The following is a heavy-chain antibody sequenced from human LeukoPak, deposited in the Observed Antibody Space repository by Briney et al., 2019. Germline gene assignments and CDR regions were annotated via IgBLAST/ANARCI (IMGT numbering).Heavy chain of an antibody. CDR1: GFTFSSYG. J-gene: IGHJ2*01. D-gene: IGHD7-27*01. V-gene: IGHV3-30*03. CDR2: ISYDGSNK. CDR3: ASRTKLGIGDWYFDL. Sequence: PGGSLRLSCAASGFTFSSYGMHWVRQAPGKGLEWVAVISYDGSNKYYADSVKGRFTISRDNSKDTLYLQMNSLRAEDTAVYYCASRTKLGIGDWYFDLWGRGTLVTVSS.